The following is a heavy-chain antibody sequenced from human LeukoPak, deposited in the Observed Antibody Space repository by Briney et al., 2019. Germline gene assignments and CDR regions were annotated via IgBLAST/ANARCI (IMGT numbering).Heavy chain of an antibody. CDR1: GYTFTGYY. CDR2: INPNSGGT. V-gene: IGHV1-2*02. J-gene: IGHJ4*02. Sequence: GASVKVSCKASGYTFTGYYMHWVRQAPGQGLEWMGWINPNSGGTNYAQKFQGRVTMTRDTSISTAYMELSRLRSDDTAVYYCATLGNCYSTSCYPFDYWGQGTLVTVSS. D-gene: IGHD2-2*01. CDR3: ATLGNCYSTSCYPFDY.